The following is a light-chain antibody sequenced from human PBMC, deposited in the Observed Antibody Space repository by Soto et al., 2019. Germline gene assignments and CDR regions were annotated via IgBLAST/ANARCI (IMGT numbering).Light chain of an antibody. CDR2: EVN. CDR1: STDLGGYNY. Sequence: QSALTQPPSASGSPGQSVTISCTGTSTDLGGYNYVSWHQQHPGKAPKLMIYEVNLRPSGVPDRFSGSKSGNTASLTVSGLQAEDEADYYCSSYAGSNNLIFGGGTKLTVL. J-gene: IGLJ2*01. CDR3: SSYAGSNNLI. V-gene: IGLV2-8*01.